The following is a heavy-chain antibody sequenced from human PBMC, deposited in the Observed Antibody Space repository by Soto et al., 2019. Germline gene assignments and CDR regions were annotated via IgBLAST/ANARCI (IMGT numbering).Heavy chain of an antibody. J-gene: IGHJ6*02. D-gene: IGHD5-18*01. V-gene: IGHV3-13*01. CDR3: ARGRAVGYSYVRYYGMDV. CDR2: IGTAGDT. CDR1: GFTFSIYD. Sequence: EVQLVESGGGLVQPGGSLRLSCAASGFTFSIYDMHWVRQATGKVLEWVSAIGTAGDTYYPGSVKGRFTISRENAKNSLYLQMNSLRAGDTAVYYCARGRAVGYSYVRYYGMDVWGQGTTVTVSS.